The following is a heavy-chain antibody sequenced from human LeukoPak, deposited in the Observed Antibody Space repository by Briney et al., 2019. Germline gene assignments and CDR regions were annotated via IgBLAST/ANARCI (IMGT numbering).Heavy chain of an antibody. CDR1: GGSISSYY. CDR2: IYTSGST. V-gene: IGHV4-4*07. D-gene: IGHD3-10*01. J-gene: IGHJ3*02. CDR3: ARVREGFYGSESDI. Sequence: TSETLSLXCTVSGGSISSYYWSWIRQPAGKVLEWIGRIYTSGSTNYNPSLKSRVTMSVDTSKNQFSLKLSSVTAADTAVYYCARVREGFYGSESDIWGQGTMVTVSS.